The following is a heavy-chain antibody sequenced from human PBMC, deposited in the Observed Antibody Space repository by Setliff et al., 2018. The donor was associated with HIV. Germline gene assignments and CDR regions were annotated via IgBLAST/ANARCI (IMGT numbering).Heavy chain of an antibody. J-gene: IGHJ6*02. CDR3: ARRGHYDSSGYPPGYYYGMDV. CDR2: IYPGDSDT. Sequence: GESLKIYCKGSGYSFTSYWIGWVRQMPGKGLEWMGIIYPGDSDTRYSPSFQGQVTISADKSISTAYLQWSSLKASDTAMYYCARRGHYDSSGYPPGYYYGMDVWGQGTTVTVSS. V-gene: IGHV5-51*01. D-gene: IGHD3-22*01. CDR1: GYSFTSYW.